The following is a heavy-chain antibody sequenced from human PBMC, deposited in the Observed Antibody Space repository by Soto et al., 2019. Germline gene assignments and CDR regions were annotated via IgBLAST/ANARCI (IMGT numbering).Heavy chain of an antibody. CDR3: AKGADGSGSYTYYYYYMDV. CDR1: GFTFDDYA. D-gene: IGHD3-10*01. J-gene: IGHJ6*03. Sequence: EVQLVESGGGLVQPGRSLRLSCAASGFTFDDYAMHWVRQAPGKGLEWVSGISWNSGSIGYVDSVKGRFTISRDNAKNSLYLQMNSLRAEDTALYYCAKGADGSGSYTYYYYYMDVWGKGTTVTVSS. V-gene: IGHV3-9*01. CDR2: ISWNSGSI.